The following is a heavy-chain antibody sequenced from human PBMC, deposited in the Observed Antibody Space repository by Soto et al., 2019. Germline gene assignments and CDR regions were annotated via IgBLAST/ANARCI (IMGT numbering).Heavy chain of an antibody. CDR2: IYPGDSDT. V-gene: IGHV5-51*01. Sequence: GESLKISCKGSGYSFTSYWIGWVRQMPGKGLEWMGIIYPGDSDTRYSPSFQGQVTISADKSISTAYLQWSSLKASDTAMYYCARGGYSYGHKLAYYYYGMDVWGQGTTVTVSS. CDR3: ARGGYSYGHKLAYYYYGMDV. J-gene: IGHJ6*02. D-gene: IGHD5-18*01. CDR1: GYSFTSYW.